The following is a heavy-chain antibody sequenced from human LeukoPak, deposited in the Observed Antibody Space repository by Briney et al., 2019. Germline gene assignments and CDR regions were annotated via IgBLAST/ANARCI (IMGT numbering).Heavy chain of an antibody. V-gene: IGHV3-23*01. D-gene: IGHD3-10*01. J-gene: IGHJ4*02. CDR1: GFTFSSYG. Sequence: GGSLRLSCAASGFTFSSYGMSWVRQAPGKGLEWVSAISGSGGSTYYADSVKRRFTISRDNSKNTLYVQMKTLIAEDTPVYYCAKDTLLCFGGGQGTLVTVSA. CDR2: ISGSGGST. CDR3: AKDTLLCFG.